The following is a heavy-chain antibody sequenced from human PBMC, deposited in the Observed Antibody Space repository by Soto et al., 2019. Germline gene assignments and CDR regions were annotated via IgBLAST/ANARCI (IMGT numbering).Heavy chain of an antibody. CDR3: GRARYGSYSHAFDI. V-gene: IGHV4-30-4*01. Sequence: QVQLQESGPGLVKPSQTLSLTCTVSGGSISSGDDYWSWIRQPPGKGLEWIGYSYYSGSTYYNPSLKRRLTISVATYKNQFSLKLSSVTAADTAVYYCGRARYGSYSHAFDIWGQGTRVTVS. CDR2: SYYSGST. CDR1: GGSISSGDDY. J-gene: IGHJ3*02. D-gene: IGHD1-26*01.